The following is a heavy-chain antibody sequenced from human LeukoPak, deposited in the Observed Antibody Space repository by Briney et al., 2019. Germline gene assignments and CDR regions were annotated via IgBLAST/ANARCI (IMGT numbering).Heavy chain of an antibody. CDR1: GGSFRGYY. Sequence: SETLSLTCAVYGGSFRGYYWCWIRQPPGKGLEWIGEINHSGSTNYNPSLKSRVTISVDTSKNQFSLKLSSVTAADTAVYYCARRIAAAGTQGWFDPWGQGTLVTVSS. D-gene: IGHD6-13*01. CDR3: ARRIAAAGTQGWFDP. J-gene: IGHJ5*02. CDR2: INHSGST. V-gene: IGHV4-34*01.